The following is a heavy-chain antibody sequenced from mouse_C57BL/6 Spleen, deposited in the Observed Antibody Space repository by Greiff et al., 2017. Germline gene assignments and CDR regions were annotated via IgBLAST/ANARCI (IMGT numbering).Heavy chain of an antibody. Sequence: QVQLQQPGAELVRPGSSVKLSCKASGYTFTSYWMDWVKQRPGQGLEWIGNIYPSDSETHYNQKFKDKATLTVDKSSSTAYMQLSSLTSEDSAVYYCANNYYGSSSSFAYWGQGTLVTVSA. J-gene: IGHJ3*01. V-gene: IGHV1-61*01. CDR2: IYPSDSET. D-gene: IGHD1-1*01. CDR1: GYTFTSYW. CDR3: ANNYYGSSSSFAY.